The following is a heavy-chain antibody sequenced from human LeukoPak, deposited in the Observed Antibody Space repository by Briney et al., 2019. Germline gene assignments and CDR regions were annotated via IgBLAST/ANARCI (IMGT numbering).Heavy chain of an antibody. J-gene: IGHJ4*02. V-gene: IGHV3-7*01. CDR3: ARGEYNWNYYFDY. CDR2: INQDGSEK. Sequence: GGSLRLSCAASGFTFSSYWMSWVRQAPGKGLEWVASINQDGSEKYYVDSVKGRFTISRDNAKNSLYLQMNSLRAEDTAVYYCARGEYNWNYYFDYWGQGTLVTVSS. D-gene: IGHD1-7*01. CDR1: GFTFSSYW.